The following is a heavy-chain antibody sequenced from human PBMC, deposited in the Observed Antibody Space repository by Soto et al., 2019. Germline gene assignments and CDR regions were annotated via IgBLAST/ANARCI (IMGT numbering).Heavy chain of an antibody. J-gene: IGHJ5*02. CDR3: ARGLTYCSSTTCAETRFDP. D-gene: IGHD2-2*01. V-gene: IGHV4-34*01. Sequence: PSETLAITCAVYAGSVSDNYWSWIRQPPGKGLEWIGEINHSGTTNYNPSLKSRVTISVDTSKNQLSLKLSSVTAADTAVYYCARGLTYCSSTTCAETRFDPWGQGTLVTVSS. CDR2: INHSGTT. CDR1: AGSVSDNY.